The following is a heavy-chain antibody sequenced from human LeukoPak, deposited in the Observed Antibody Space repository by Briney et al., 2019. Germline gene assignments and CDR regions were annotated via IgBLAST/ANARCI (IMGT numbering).Heavy chain of an antibody. D-gene: IGHD3-10*01. J-gene: IGHJ4*02. Sequence: PGGSLRLSCSASGLTVTNAWMNWARQAPGEGLDWVGRIAGKTDGGATDYAAPVKGRFTISRDDSKNTLNLQMNSLKTEDTAVYYCTTGIRGDWGQGTLVTVSS. V-gene: IGHV3-15*07. CDR3: TTGIRGD. CDR2: IAGKTDGGAT. CDR1: GLTVTNAW.